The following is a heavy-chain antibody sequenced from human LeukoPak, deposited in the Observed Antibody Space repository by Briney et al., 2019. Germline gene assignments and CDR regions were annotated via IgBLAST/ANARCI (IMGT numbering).Heavy chain of an antibody. D-gene: IGHD6-19*01. CDR2: IKQDGSEK. Sequence: GGSLRLSCAASGFTFSSYWMSWVRQAPGKGLEWVANIKQDGSEKYYVDSVKGRFTISRDNDKNSLYLQKNSLRAENTAVYYCARGSSGWPPFYPWGQGTLVTVSS. J-gene: IGHJ5*02. V-gene: IGHV3-7*04. CDR3: ARGSSGWPPFYP. CDR1: GFTFSSYW.